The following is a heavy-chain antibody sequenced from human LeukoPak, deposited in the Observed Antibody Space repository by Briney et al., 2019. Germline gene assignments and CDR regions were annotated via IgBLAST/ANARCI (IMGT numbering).Heavy chain of an antibody. CDR2: IGSKANSYAT. D-gene: IGHD3-22*01. Sequence: GGSLRLSCAASGFTFSGSAMHWVRQASGKGLEWVGRIGSKANSYATAYAASVKGRFTISRDDSKNTAYLQMNSLKTEDTAVYYCTRRVSSGYDWGQGTLVTVSS. J-gene: IGHJ4*02. CDR1: GFTFSGSA. CDR3: TRRVSSGYD. V-gene: IGHV3-73*01.